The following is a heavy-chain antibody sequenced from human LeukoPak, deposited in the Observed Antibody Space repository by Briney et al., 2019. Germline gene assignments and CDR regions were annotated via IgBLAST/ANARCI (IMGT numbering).Heavy chain of an antibody. V-gene: IGHV1-8*01. CDR2: MNPNSGNT. D-gene: IGHD6-13*01. J-gene: IGHJ5*02. Sequence: EASVKVSCKASGYTFTSYDINWVRQATGQGLEWMGWMNPNSGNTGYAQKFQGRVTMTRNTSISTAYMELSSLRSEDTAVYYCARDFQGYSSSWYRWFDPWGQGTLVTVSS. CDR3: ARDFQGYSSSWYRWFDP. CDR1: GYTFTSYD.